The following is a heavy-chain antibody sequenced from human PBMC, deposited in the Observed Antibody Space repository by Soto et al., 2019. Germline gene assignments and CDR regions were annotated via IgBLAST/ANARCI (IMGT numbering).Heavy chain of an antibody. Sequence: GGSLRLSCAASGFSFTNAWMNWVRQAPGKGLEWIGRIKTKVDGGTAEYAPPVKVRFTNSRDDSKNTLYLEMNSLKVEDTAVYFCSRDLALRHNKNCCAMDVWGRGTTVTVSS. CDR3: SRDLALRHNKNCCAMDV. V-gene: IGHV3-15*01. CDR2: IKTKVDGGTA. CDR1: GFSFTNAW. J-gene: IGHJ6*02. D-gene: IGHD1-1*01.